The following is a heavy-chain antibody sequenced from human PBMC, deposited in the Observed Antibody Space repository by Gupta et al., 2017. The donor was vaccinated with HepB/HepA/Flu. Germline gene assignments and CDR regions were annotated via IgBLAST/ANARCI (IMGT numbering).Heavy chain of an antibody. V-gene: IGHV3-30*18. Sequence: QVQLVDSGGGVVQPGRSLRLLCVDSGFTFSTYGMNWVRQAPGKGLEWVAFISYDASDKSFVDSVKGRFTISRDNSKNTLYLQMNSLRTEDTAVYYCAKGVDYFDSWGQGTLVTVSS. J-gene: IGHJ4*02. CDR1: GFTFSTYG. CDR3: AKGVDYFDS. CDR2: ISYDASDK. D-gene: IGHD3-10*01.